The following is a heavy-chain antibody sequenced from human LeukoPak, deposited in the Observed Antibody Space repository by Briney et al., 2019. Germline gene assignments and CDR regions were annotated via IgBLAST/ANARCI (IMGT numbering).Heavy chain of an antibody. CDR2: ISYDGSNK. CDR1: GFTFSSYA. CDR3: AAKYELTKV. Sequence: PGRSLRLSCAASGFTFSSYAMHWVRQAPGKGLEWVAVISYDGSNKYYADSVKGRFTISRDNSKNTLYLQMNSLRAEDTAVYYCAAKYELTKVWGQGTLVTVSS. V-gene: IGHV3-30*14. D-gene: IGHD3-3*01. J-gene: IGHJ4*02.